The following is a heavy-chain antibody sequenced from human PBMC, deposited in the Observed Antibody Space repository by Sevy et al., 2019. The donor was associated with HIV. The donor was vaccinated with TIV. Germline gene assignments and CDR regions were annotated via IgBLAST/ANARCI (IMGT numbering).Heavy chain of an antibody. J-gene: IGHJ4*02. V-gene: IGHV1-69*13. Sequence: ASVKVSCKASGGTVSTYSLNWVRQAPGQGLEWMGGIIPISDTAHYAEKFQGRVTITADESTSTTYMEIRSLRSEDTAVYYCARSISYGLESWGQGTLVTASS. CDR3: ARSISYGLES. CDR1: GGTVSTYS. CDR2: IIPISDTA. D-gene: IGHD3-10*01.